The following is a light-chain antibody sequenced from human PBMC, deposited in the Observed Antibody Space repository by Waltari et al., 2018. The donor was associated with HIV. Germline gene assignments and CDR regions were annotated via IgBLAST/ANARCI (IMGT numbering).Light chain of an antibody. CDR3: QSSDNTLSGSV. CDR1: NSNIGTPE. Sequence: QSVLTQPPSVSGAPGQRVTLSCTGGNSNIGTPEVPCHQQFPGTAPQLLIYNTNNRPSGVPDRFSGSKSGTSASLAITGLQADDEADYYCQSSDNTLSGSVFGGRTRLTVL. J-gene: IGLJ2*01. V-gene: IGLV1-40*01. CDR2: NTN.